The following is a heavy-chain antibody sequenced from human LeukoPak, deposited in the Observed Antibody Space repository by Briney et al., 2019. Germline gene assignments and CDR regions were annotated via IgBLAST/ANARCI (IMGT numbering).Heavy chain of an antibody. V-gene: IGHV3-7*01. D-gene: IGHD2-15*01. CDR3: ARHSRGSPIDD. Sequence: TGGSLRLSCAASGLTFNSYWMSWVRQAPEKGPEWLANIRQDGSDKQYVDSVKGRFTISRDNAKNSLYLQMSSLSAEDTAVYYCARHSRGSPIDDWGQGTLVTVSS. J-gene: IGHJ4*02. CDR2: IRQDGSDK. CDR1: GLTFNSYW.